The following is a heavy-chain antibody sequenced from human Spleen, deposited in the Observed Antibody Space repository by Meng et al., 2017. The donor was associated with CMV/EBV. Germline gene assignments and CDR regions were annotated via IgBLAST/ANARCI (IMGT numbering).Heavy chain of an antibody. CDR2: IYNSGST. J-gene: IGHJ6*02. CDR3: ARGLYCSRSSCYTGTGRYYYNMDV. CDR1: GISLTTRGVR. D-gene: IGHD2-2*02. V-gene: IGHV4-61*08. Sequence: SGPTLVKPTQTLTLTCTLSGISLTTRGVRVNWIRQPPGKALEWIAFIYNSGSTNYNPSLKSRVTISVDTSKNQFSLKLNSVTAADTAVYYCARGLYCSRSSCYTGTGRYYYNMDVWGQGTTVTVSS.